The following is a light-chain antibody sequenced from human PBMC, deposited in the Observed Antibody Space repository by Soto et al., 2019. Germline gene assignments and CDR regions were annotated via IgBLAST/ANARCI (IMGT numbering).Light chain of an antibody. CDR2: EVN. CDR3: NLFTDSSTYV. J-gene: IGLJ1*01. CDR1: SSDVGSYNR. Sequence: QSVLTQPPSVSGSPGQSVTISCTGTSSDVGSYNRVSWYQQPPGTAPKLMIYEVNNRPSGVPDRFSGSKSGNTASLTISGLQAEDEADYYCNLFTDSSTYVFGTGTK. V-gene: IGLV2-18*01.